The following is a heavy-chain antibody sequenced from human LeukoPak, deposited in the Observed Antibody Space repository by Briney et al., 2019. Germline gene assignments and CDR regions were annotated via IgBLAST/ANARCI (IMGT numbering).Heavy chain of an antibody. CDR2: IIPIFGTA. Sequence: ASVNVSCKASGGTFSSYAISWVRQAPGQGLEWMGGIIPIFGTANYAQKFQGRVTITADESTSTAYMELSSLRSEDTAVYYCASIPPGIEQYYYYGMDVWGQGTTVTVTS. V-gene: IGHV1-69*13. D-gene: IGHD1-26*01. J-gene: IGHJ6*02. CDR3: ASIPPGIEQYYYYGMDV. CDR1: GGTFSSYA.